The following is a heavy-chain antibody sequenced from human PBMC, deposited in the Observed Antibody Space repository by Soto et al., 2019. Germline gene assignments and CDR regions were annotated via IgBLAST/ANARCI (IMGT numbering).Heavy chain of an antibody. J-gene: IGHJ4*02. V-gene: IGHV3-23*01. D-gene: IGHD2-21*02. CDR1: GFTFNTYG. CDR3: STAMVTPSGIDY. Sequence: GGSLRLSCAVSGFTFNTYGMTWVRQPPGKGLEWVSSISGSGGSAYYADSVKGRFTISRDNSKNTLYLQMNSLRAEDTAVYYCSTAMVTPSGIDYWGQGTLVTVSS. CDR2: ISGSGGSA.